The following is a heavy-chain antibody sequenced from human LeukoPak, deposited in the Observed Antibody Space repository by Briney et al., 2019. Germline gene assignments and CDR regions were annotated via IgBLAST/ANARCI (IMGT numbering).Heavy chain of an antibody. CDR3: ARVPARSSGGY. Sequence: SETLSLTCAVYGGSFSGYYWSWIRQPPGKGLEWIGEIYHSGSTNYNPSLKSRVTISVDKSKNQFSLKLSSVTAADTAVYYCARVPARSSGGYWGQGTLVTVSS. D-gene: IGHD6-6*01. CDR2: IYHSGST. V-gene: IGHV4-34*01. CDR1: GGSFSGYY. J-gene: IGHJ4*02.